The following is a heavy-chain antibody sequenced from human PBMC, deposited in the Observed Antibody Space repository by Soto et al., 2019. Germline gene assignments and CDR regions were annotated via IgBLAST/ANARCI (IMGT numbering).Heavy chain of an antibody. Sequence: PGGSLRLSCVASGFTFSSYVMTWARQAPGEGLEWVSTIGRSGGDTYYADSVKGRFTISRDNSKNTLYLQMNSLRAEDTAVYYCAKDGEVAVLGMGVWGQGTTVTVSS. V-gene: IGHV3-23*01. CDR1: GFTFSSYV. CDR2: IGRSGGDT. D-gene: IGHD2-8*02. CDR3: AKDGEVAVLGMGV. J-gene: IGHJ6*02.